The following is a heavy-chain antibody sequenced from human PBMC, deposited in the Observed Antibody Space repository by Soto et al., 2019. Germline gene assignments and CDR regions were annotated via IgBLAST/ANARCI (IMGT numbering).Heavy chain of an antibody. V-gene: IGHV3-23*01. D-gene: IGHD6-6*01. CDR3: AKRSSSATFDY. Sequence: GGSLRLSCAASGFTFSSNAMSWVRQAPGKGLEWVSGISGSGGSTYYADSVKGRFTISRDNSKNTLYLQMDSLRAEDTAVYYCAKRSSSATFDYWGQGTLVTVSS. J-gene: IGHJ4*02. CDR1: GFTFSSNA. CDR2: ISGSGGST.